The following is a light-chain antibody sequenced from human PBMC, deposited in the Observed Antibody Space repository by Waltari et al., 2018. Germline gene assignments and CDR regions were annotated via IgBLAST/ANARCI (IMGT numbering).Light chain of an antibody. CDR3: NSYTGGISWV. J-gene: IGLJ1*01. V-gene: IGLV2-14*03. Sequence: QSALIQPAPVSRSPGQSITISCTGSNNYIGCYNYAHRYQLHPGRAPRLMAYDVNKRPSGVSNRFSASKSGNTASLTISGLQAEDEAHYYCNSYTGGISWVFGTGTKVTVL. CDR2: DVN. CDR1: NNYIGCYNY.